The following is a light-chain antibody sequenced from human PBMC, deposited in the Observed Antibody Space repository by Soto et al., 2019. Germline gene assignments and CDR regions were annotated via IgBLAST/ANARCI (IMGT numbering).Light chain of an antibody. CDR3: SSYAGSNNPYPL. V-gene: IGLV2-8*01. Sequence: QSALTQPTSASGSPGQSVTISCTGTSSDVGGYNYVSWYQQHPGKAPKLMIYEVSKRPSGLPDRFSGSKSGNTASLTVSGLQAEDEADYYCSSYAGSNNPYPLFGTGTKLTVL. J-gene: IGLJ1*01. CDR2: EVS. CDR1: SSDVGGYNY.